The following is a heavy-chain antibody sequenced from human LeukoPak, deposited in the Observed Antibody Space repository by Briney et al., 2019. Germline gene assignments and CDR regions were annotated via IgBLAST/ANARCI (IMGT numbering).Heavy chain of an antibody. Sequence: SVKVSCKASGGTFSSYAISWVRQAPGQGLEWMGGIIPIFGTANYAQKFQGRVTITTDEPTSTAYMELSSLRSEDTAVYYCARDRDRFTVVYAFDIWGQGTMVTVSS. V-gene: IGHV1-69*05. D-gene: IGHD4-23*01. J-gene: IGHJ3*02. CDR2: IIPIFGTA. CDR1: GGTFSSYA. CDR3: ARDRDRFTVVYAFDI.